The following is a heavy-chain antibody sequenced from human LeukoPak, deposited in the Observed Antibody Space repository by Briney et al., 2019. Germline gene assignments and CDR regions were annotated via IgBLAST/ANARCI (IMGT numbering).Heavy chain of an antibody. CDR3: AKDFYYDSSGYYNAFDI. J-gene: IGHJ3*02. CDR2: INPGGAST. V-gene: IGHV3-23*01. D-gene: IGHD3-22*01. CDR1: GFIFDNYA. Sequence: GGSLRLSCAASGFIFDNYALSWVRQAPGKGLEWVSSINPGGASTYYADSVKGRFTISRDNSKNTLYLQMNSLRAEDTAVYYCAKDFYYDSSGYYNAFDIWGQGTMVTVSS.